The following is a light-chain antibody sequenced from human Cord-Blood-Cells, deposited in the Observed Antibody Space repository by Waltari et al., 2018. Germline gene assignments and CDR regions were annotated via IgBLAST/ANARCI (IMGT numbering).Light chain of an antibody. CDR2: YDD. J-gene: IGLJ1*01. Sequence: QSVLTQPPSVSEAPRQRVTISCSGSSSNIGNNAVNWYQQLPGKAPKLLIYYDDLLPSGVSDRFYGSKSGTSASLAISGLQSEDEADYYCAAWDDSLNGYVFGTGTKVTVL. V-gene: IGLV1-36*01. CDR1: SSNIGNNA. CDR3: AAWDDSLNGYV.